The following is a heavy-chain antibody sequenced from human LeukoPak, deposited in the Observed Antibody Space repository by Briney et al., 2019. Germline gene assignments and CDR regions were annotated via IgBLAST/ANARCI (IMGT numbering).Heavy chain of an antibody. CDR3: AKMRGHPREAYYFDS. D-gene: IGHD1-26*01. V-gene: IGHV3-23*01. J-gene: IGHJ4*02. CDR1: GYTFSNCA. CDR2: IGNGGTT. Sequence: GGSLRLSCAASGYTFSNCAVGWVRQAPGKGLEWVSSIGNGGTTYYAGSVKGRFSISRDNSKNTLSLQVNSLRAEDTAVYYCAKMRGHPREAYYFDSWGQGALVTVSS.